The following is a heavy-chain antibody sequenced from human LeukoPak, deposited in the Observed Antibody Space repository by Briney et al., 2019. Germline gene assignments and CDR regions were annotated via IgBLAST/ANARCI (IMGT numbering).Heavy chain of an antibody. V-gene: IGHV4-39*02. Sequence: SETLSLTCTVSGGSISSSSYYWGWIRQPPGKGLEWIGSIYYSGSTYYNPSLKSRVTISVDTSKNQFSLKLSSVTAADTAVYYCARDLSHIVVVTAIFDYWGQGTLVTVSS. CDR2: IYYSGST. CDR3: ARDLSHIVVVTAIFDY. J-gene: IGHJ4*02. CDR1: GGSISSSSYY. D-gene: IGHD2-21*02.